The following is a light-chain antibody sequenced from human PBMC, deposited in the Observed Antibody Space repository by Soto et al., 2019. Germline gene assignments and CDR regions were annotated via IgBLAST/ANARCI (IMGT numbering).Light chain of an antibody. Sequence: QSVLTQPASMSASPGQSITIPCTGTSSDVGSYNLVSWFQQHPGKVPKLLIYEGTKRPSGLSDRFSGSKSGTTASLTISGLQAEDEAHYYCYSYAGENLYVFGTGTRSPS. V-gene: IGLV2-23*01. CDR3: YSYAGENLYV. CDR2: EGT. J-gene: IGLJ1*01. CDR1: SSDVGSYNL.